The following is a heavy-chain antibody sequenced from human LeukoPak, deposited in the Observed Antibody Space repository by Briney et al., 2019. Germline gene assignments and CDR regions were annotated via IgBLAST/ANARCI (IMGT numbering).Heavy chain of an antibody. J-gene: IGHJ6*02. CDR2: ISYDGSNK. CDR1: GFTFSSYA. V-gene: IGHV3-30-3*01. Sequence: GGSLRLSCAASGFTFSSYAMHWVRQAPGKGLEWVAVISYDGSNKYYADSVKGRFTISRDNSKNTLYLQMNSLGAEDTAVYYCARGDYGSGYYYYYGMDVWGQGTTVTVSS. CDR3: ARGDYGSGYYYYYGMDV. D-gene: IGHD3-10*01.